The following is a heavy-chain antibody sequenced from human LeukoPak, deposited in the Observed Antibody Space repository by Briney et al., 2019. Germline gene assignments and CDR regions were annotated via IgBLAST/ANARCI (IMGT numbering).Heavy chain of an antibody. CDR2: INPNSGGT. J-gene: IGHJ5*02. V-gene: IGHV1-2*02. CDR3: ARLYYYDSSGYYIDP. CDR1: GYTFTGYY. D-gene: IGHD3-22*01. Sequence: GASVKVSCKASGYTFTGYYMHWVRQAPGQGLEWMGWINPNSGGTNYAQKFQGRVTMTRDTSISTAYMELSRLRSDDTAVYYCARLYYYDSSGYYIDPWGQGTLVTVSS.